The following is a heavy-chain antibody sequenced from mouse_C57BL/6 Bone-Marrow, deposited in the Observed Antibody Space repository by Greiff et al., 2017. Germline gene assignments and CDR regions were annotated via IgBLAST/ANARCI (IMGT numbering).Heavy chain of an antibody. Sequence: QVQLQQPGAELVMPEASVKLSCKASGYTFTSYWMHWVKQRPGQGLEWIGEIDPSDSYTNYNQKFKGKSTLTVDKSSSTAYMQLSSLTSEDSAVYYCARWDFDVWGTGTTVTVSS. J-gene: IGHJ1*03. CDR3: ARWDFDV. CDR2: IDPSDSYT. CDR1: GYTFTSYW. V-gene: IGHV1-69*01.